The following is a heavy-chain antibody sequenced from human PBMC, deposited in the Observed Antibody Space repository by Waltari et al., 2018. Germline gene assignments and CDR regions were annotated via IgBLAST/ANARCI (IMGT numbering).Heavy chain of an antibody. V-gene: IGHV3-15*01. CDR3: TTLDAPWGG. CDR1: GFTFTPAW. CDR2: IKRKSDGATT. J-gene: IGHJ4*01. D-gene: IGHD7-27*01. Sequence: EVQMVESGGGLMKPGDSLRLSCAASGFTFTPAWLTWFRQAPGKGHAWVGRIKRKSDGATTDYAAPVRGRFSISRDDTQNMVFLQMNSLRTEDTAVYYCTTLDAPWGGWGHGTLVTVSS.